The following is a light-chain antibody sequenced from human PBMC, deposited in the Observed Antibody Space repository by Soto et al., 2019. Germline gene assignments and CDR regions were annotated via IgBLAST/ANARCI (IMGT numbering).Light chain of an antibody. CDR1: QNIVRY. CDR3: QQSYTAPHT. V-gene: IGKV1-39*01. CDR2: LAS. Sequence: DIPMTQSPSSLSASVGDRVTIACRASQNIVRYLNWYQQKPGNAPKLLIYLASSLQTGVPSRFSGSGSGRDFTLTISSLQPEDFATYYCQQSYTAPHTFGQGTKLQI. J-gene: IGKJ2*01.